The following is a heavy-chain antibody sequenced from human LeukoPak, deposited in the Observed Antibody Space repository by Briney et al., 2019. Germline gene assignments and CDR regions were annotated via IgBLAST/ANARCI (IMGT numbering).Heavy chain of an antibody. CDR3: ASRNDILTCYVFDF. J-gene: IGHJ4*02. D-gene: IGHD3-9*01. CDR1: GGSVSSSIYY. Sequence: SETLSLTCTSSGGSVSSSIYYWGWIRQPPGKGLEWIGSIYYSGSTSYNPSLKSRVTISVDTSKNQFSLKLTSVTAADTAVYYCASRNDILTCYVFDFWGQGTLVTVSS. CDR2: IYYSGST. V-gene: IGHV4-39*01.